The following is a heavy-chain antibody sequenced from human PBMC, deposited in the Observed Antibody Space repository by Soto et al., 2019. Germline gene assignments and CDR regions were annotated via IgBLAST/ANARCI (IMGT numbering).Heavy chain of an antibody. J-gene: IGHJ4*02. CDR2: ISPNSGAT. V-gene: IGHV1-18*01. CDR3: VREMWTRIGPQNFFDY. Sequence: QVQLVQSEGELRQPGASVTVSCRASGYTFTSYGIIWVRQAPGQGLEWMGYISPNSGATTYAQNLQGRLTLTTDTSTSTAYMELRSLSSDDTAIYYCVREMWTRIGPQNFFDYWGLGALVPVSS. CDR1: GYTFTSYG. D-gene: IGHD2-21*01.